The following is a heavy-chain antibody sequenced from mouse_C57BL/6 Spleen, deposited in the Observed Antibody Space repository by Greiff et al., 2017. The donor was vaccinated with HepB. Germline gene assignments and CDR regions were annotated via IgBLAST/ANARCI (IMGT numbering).Heavy chain of an antibody. D-gene: IGHD1-1*01. CDR3: ARDYGSSWFAY. J-gene: IGHJ3*01. Sequence: VQLKESGGGLVKPGGSLKLSCAASGFTFSDYGMHWVRQAPEKGLEWVAYISSGSSTIYYADTVKGRFTISRDNAKNTLFLQMTSLRSDDTAMYYCARDYGSSWFAYWGQGTLVTVSA. CDR2: ISSGSSTI. V-gene: IGHV5-17*01. CDR1: GFTFSDYG.